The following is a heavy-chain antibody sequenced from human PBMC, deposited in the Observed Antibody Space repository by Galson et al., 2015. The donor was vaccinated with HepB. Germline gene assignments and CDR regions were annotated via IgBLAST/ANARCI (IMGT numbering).Heavy chain of an antibody. Sequence: SVKVSCKVSGYTLTELSMHWVRQAPGKGLEWMGGFDPEDGETIYAQKFQGRVTMTEDTSTDTAYMELSSLRSEDTAVYYCATDLALGSGWYRGWNYWGQGTLVTVSS. CDR3: ATDLALGSGWYRGWNY. V-gene: IGHV1-24*01. CDR2: FDPEDGET. CDR1: GYTLTELS. J-gene: IGHJ4*02. D-gene: IGHD6-19*01.